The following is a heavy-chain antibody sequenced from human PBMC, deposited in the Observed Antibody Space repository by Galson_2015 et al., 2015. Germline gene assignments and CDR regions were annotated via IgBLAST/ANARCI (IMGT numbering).Heavy chain of an antibody. CDR2: IIPISRTS. Sequence: SVKVSCKASGGTFSTYAISWVRQVPGQGLEWMGGIIPISRTSTYAQKFQGRVTITADESTSPVYMDLSSLTSEDTAVYYCATRGGDCSSTSCYTILDYWGQGTLVTVSS. CDR3: ATRGGDCSSTSCYTILDY. D-gene: IGHD2-2*02. J-gene: IGHJ4*02. CDR1: GGTFSTYA. V-gene: IGHV1-69*13.